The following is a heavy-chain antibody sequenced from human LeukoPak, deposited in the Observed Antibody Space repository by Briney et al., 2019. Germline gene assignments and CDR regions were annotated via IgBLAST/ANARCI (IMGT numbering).Heavy chain of an antibody. J-gene: IGHJ4*01. Sequence: GGSLRLSCAASGFTFSNHWMHWVRQVPGKGPVWVARVDGGGSSTSYADSVKGRFSISRDNAKSTLYLQMNSLIVEDTAVYYCARGPGSSGGAYVGDYWGHGTLVTVSS. CDR3: ARGPGSSGGAYVGDY. D-gene: IGHD6-19*01. V-gene: IGHV3-74*01. CDR1: GFTFSNHW. CDR2: VDGGGSST.